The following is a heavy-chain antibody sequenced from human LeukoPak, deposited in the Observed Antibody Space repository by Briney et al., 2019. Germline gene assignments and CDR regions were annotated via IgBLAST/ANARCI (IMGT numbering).Heavy chain of an antibody. CDR1: GGSISSYY. V-gene: IGHV4-59*01. CDR3: ARASGWSHYFDY. D-gene: IGHD6-19*01. Sequence: SETLSLTCTVSGGSISSYYWSWIRQPPGKGLEWIGYIYYSGSTNYNPSLKSRVTISVDTSKNQFSLKLNSVTAADTAVYYCARASGWSHYFDYWGQGTLVTVSS. CDR2: IYYSGST. J-gene: IGHJ4*02.